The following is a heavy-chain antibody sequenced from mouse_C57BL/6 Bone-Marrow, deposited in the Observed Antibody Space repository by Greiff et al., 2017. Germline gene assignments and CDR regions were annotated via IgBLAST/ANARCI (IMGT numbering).Heavy chain of an antibody. D-gene: IGHD2-2*01. CDR3: ARWGLRRTEYYAMDY. CDR1: GFTFSSYG. Sequence: EVQRVESGGDLVKPGGSLKLSCAASGFTFSSYGMSWVRQTPDKRLEWVATISSGGSYTYYPDSVKGRFTISRDNAKNTLYLQMSSLKSEDTAMYYCARWGLRRTEYYAMDYWGQGTSVTVSS. CDR2: ISSGGSYT. V-gene: IGHV5-6*01. J-gene: IGHJ4*01.